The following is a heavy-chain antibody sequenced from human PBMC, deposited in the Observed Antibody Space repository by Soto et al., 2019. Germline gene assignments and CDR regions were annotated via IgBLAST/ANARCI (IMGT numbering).Heavy chain of an antibody. Sequence: SETLSLTCAVSGGSISTSNWWSWVRQPPGKGLEWIGEVYHSGSTNYNPSFKSRVAMSVDKSKNQFSLKLSSVTAADTAVYYCARVWGGAFDIWGQGTMVTVSS. D-gene: IGHD3-10*01. J-gene: IGHJ3*02. CDR3: ARVWGGAFDI. V-gene: IGHV4-4*02. CDR1: GGSISTSNW. CDR2: VYHSGST.